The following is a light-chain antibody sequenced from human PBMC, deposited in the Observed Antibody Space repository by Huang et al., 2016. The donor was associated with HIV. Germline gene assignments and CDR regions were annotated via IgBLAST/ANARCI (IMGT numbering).Light chain of an antibody. J-gene: IGKJ4*01. V-gene: IGKV3-15*01. CDR1: RSVNSN. Sequence: EIVMTQSPATLSVSPGERVTLYCRATRSVNSNLAWYQQRPGQPPRLLIYGSSTRAPGIPARFSGSGSGTDFSLTISSLQSEDFAVYYCHQYNNWLLSFGGGTRVDI. CDR2: GSS. CDR3: HQYNNWLLS.